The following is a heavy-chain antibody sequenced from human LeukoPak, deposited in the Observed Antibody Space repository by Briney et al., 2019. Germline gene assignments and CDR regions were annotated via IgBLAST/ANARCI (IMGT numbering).Heavy chain of an antibody. D-gene: IGHD6-19*01. J-gene: IGHJ1*01. CDR3: AKGAAVAGTLYFQH. CDR1: GLSFSSYA. V-gene: IGHV3-23*01. Sequence: PGGSLRLSCASSGLSFSSYAMSWVRQAPGKGLEWVSAVSGTSTNTYYSDSVKGRFTISRDNSQNTLYLQMNNLEGGDTAVYYCAKGAAVAGTLYFQHWGQGTLVTVS. CDR2: VSGTSTNT.